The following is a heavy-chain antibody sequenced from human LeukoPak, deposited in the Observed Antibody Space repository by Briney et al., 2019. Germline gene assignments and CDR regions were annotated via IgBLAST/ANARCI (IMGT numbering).Heavy chain of an antibody. CDR2: ISYDGSNK. V-gene: IGHV3-30-3*01. Sequence: GGSLRLSCAASGFTFSSYAMHWVRQAPGKGLEWVAVISYDGSNKYYADSVKGRFTISRDNSKNTLYLQMNSLRAEDTAVHYCGESGGDSWGQGTLVTVSS. J-gene: IGHJ4*02. D-gene: IGHD2-15*01. CDR1: GFTFSSYA. CDR3: GESGGDS.